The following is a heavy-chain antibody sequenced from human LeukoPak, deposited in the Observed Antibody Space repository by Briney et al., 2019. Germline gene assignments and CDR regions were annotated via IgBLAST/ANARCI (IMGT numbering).Heavy chain of an antibody. CDR2: INHSGST. Sequence: SETLSLTCAVYGGSFSGYYRSWIRQPPGKGLEWIGEINHSGSTNCNPSPKNRATITVDTYKNHFSLKLSSVTAAATAVYYCNVATRWYGMDAWGQGTTVTVSS. CDR3: NVATRWYGMDA. J-gene: IGHJ6*02. D-gene: IGHD5-12*01. CDR1: GGSFSGYY. V-gene: IGHV4-34*01.